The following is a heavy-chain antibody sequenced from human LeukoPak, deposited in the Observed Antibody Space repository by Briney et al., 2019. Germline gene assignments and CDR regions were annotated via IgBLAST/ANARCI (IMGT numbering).Heavy chain of an antibody. D-gene: IGHD6-13*01. Sequence: GGSLRLSCAASGFIISGYAMHWVRQAPGKGLEWVALISNDGSHKNYADSVNGRLTISRDNSNNLLYLQMNSLTTEDTAVYYCAREWSQYSSTWKGAFDIWGQGTMVTVSS. CDR3: AREWSQYSSTWKGAFDI. CDR1: GFIISGYA. J-gene: IGHJ3*02. CDR2: ISNDGSHK. V-gene: IGHV3-30-3*01.